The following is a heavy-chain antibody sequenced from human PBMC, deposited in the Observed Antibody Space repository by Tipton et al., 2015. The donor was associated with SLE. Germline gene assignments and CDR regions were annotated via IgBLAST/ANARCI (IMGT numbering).Heavy chain of an antibody. D-gene: IGHD4-23*01. CDR1: GGSISSSSYY. J-gene: IGHJ4*02. CDR2: IYYSGST. Sequence: TLSLTCTVSGGSISSSSYYWGWIRQPPGKGLEWIGSIYYSGSTYYNPSLKSRVTISVDTSKNLFSLKLSSVPAADTAVYYCARHTDYGGNSDSFDYWGQGTLVTVSS. V-gene: IGHV4-39*01. CDR3: ARHTDYGGNSDSFDY.